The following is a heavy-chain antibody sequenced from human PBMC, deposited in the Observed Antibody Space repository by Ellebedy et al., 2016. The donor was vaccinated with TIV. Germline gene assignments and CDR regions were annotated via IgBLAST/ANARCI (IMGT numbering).Heavy chain of an antibody. CDR1: GGSISSYY. CDR2: IYYSGST. V-gene: IGHV4-59*08. CDR3: ARRGYYYGMDV. J-gene: IGHJ6*02. Sequence: SETLSLXCTVSGGSISSYYWSWIRQPPGKGLEWIGYIYYSGSTNYNPSLKSRVTISVDTSKNQFSLKLSSVTAADTAVYYCARRGYYYGMDVWGQGTTVTVSS.